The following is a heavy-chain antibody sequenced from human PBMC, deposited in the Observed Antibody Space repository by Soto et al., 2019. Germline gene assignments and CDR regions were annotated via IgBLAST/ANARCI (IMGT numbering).Heavy chain of an antibody. CDR2: ISTNGGST. Sequence: PGGSLRLSCAAPGFTFSSYAMHWVRQAPGKGLEYVSSISTNGGSTHYADSVKGRFTISRDNSKNTQYLQMSSLRADDTAVYYCVKGEYYYDSSGYYPFDYWGQGTLVTVSS. V-gene: IGHV3-64D*06. CDR1: GFTFSSYA. CDR3: VKGEYYYDSSGYYPFDY. J-gene: IGHJ4*02. D-gene: IGHD3-22*01.